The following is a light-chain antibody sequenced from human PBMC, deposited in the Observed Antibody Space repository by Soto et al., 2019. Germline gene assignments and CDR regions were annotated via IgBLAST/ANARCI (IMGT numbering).Light chain of an antibody. V-gene: IGKV3-11*01. CDR1: QSVSSY. CDR3: QQRSNWPSALT. J-gene: IGKJ4*01. Sequence: EIVLTQSPATLSLSPGERATLSCRASQSVSSYLAWYQQKPGQAPRLLIYDASNRTTGIPARFSRSGSGTDFTLTISSLEPEDFAVYYCQQRSNWPSALTFGGGTTVEIK. CDR2: DAS.